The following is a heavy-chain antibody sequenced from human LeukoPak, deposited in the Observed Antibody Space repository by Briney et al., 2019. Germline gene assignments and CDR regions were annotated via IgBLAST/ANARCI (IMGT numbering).Heavy chain of an antibody. CDR3: ARQAGGHFYQYYGIDV. D-gene: IGHD1-26*01. V-gene: IGHV4-59*08. Sequence: PSETLSLTCTASGGSISSYYWNWIRQPPGKGLEWIGYIYYSGSTDYNPSLKSRVTISVDTSKNQFSLKMTSVTAADTAVYYCARQAGGHFYQYYGIDVWGQGTTVTVSS. J-gene: IGHJ6*02. CDR2: IYYSGST. CDR1: GGSISSYY.